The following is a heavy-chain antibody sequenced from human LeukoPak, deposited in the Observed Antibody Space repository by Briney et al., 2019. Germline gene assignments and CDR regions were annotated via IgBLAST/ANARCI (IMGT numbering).Heavy chain of an antibody. CDR2: IYYSGST. D-gene: IGHD4-17*01. Sequence: PSETLSLTCTVSGGSISSYYWSWIRQPPGKGLEWIGYIYYSGSTNYNPSLKSRVTISVDTSKNQFSLKLSSVTAADTAVYYCARDTQYGDYAFDIWGQGTMVTVSS. CDR3: ARDTQYGDYAFDI. J-gene: IGHJ3*02. V-gene: IGHV4-59*12. CDR1: GGSISSYY.